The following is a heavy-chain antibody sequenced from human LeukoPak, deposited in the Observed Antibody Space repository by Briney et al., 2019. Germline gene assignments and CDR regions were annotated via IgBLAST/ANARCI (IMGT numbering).Heavy chain of an antibody. D-gene: IGHD6-6*01. CDR2: IKQDGSEK. Sequence: GGSLRLSCAASGFTFSSYWMSRVRQAPGKGLEWVANIKQDGSEKYYVDSVKGRFTISRDNAKNSLYLQMNSLRAEDTAVYYCARDGIAARPTNWFDPRGQGTLVTVSS. V-gene: IGHV3-7*01. CDR3: ARDGIAARPTNWFDP. J-gene: IGHJ5*02. CDR1: GFTFSSYW.